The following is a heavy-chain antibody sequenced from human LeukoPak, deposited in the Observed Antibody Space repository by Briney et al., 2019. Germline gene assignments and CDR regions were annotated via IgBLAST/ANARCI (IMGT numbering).Heavy chain of an antibody. CDR1: GGSINNYY. CDR3: ARQMNTDMVKAHFVY. Sequence: PSETLSLTCTVSGGSINNYYWSWIRQPPGKGLEWIAYIFYGGSTNYNPYLKSRVTISADASKNQFSLNLSSVTAADTAVYYCARQMNTDMVKAHFVYWGQGTLVTVSS. J-gene: IGHJ4*02. V-gene: IGHV4-59*08. D-gene: IGHD5-18*01. CDR2: IFYGGST.